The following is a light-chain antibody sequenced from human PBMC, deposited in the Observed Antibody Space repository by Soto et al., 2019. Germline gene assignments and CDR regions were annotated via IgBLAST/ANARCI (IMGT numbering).Light chain of an antibody. V-gene: IGLV2-14*01. CDR1: SSDVGGYNY. J-gene: IGLJ3*02. Sequence: QSVLSQPASVSGSPGQSITISCTGTSSDVGGYNYVSWYQQHPGKAPKLMIYEVSKWPSGVSNRFSGSKSGNTASLTISGLQPEDEADYHCSSYTTSSTGVFGGGTKLTVL. CDR2: EVS. CDR3: SSYTTSSTGV.